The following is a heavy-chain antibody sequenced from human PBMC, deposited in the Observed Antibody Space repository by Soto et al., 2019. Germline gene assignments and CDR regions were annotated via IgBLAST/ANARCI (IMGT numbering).Heavy chain of an antibody. V-gene: IGHV3-23*01. CDR3: AKATSTGYYLNWFDT. J-gene: IGHJ5*02. CDR2: ISGSGGST. Sequence: PWWCLKLCCAACGFSFSSYAMSGVLKTQGKGLEWVSAISGSGGSTYYADSVEGRFTISRDNSKNTLYLQMNSLRAEDTAVYYCAKATSTGYYLNWFDTWGQATLVTVSS. D-gene: IGHD3-10*01. CDR1: GFSFSSYA.